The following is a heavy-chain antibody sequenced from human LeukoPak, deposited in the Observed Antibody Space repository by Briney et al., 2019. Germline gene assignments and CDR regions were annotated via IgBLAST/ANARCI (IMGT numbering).Heavy chain of an antibody. CDR3: ARLHYYDSSGYYPDLDY. CDR2: IYYSGST. D-gene: IGHD3-22*01. J-gene: IGHJ4*02. V-gene: IGHV4-31*03. CDR1: GGSISSGGYY. Sequence: SQTLSLTCTVSGGSISSGGYYWSWIRQHPGKGLEWIGYIYYSGSTYYNPSLKSRVTISVDTSKNQFSLKLSSVTAADTAVYYCARLHYYDSSGYYPDLDYWGQGTLVTASS.